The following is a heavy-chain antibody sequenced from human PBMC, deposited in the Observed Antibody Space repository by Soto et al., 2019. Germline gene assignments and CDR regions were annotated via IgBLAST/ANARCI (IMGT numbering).Heavy chain of an antibody. CDR1: GFTFSSYW. Sequence: EERLVESGGGLVQPGGSLRLSCAASGFTFSSYWMTWVRQAPGKGLEWVANIKKDESKKSYLDSVRGRFTISRDNAKNSLYLQMDSLTAEDTALYYCARDVSPRSSSWYFDAFDLWGQGTMVTVSS. V-gene: IGHV3-7*05. J-gene: IGHJ3*01. CDR2: IKKDESKK. CDR3: ARDVSPRSSSWYFDAFDL. D-gene: IGHD6-13*01.